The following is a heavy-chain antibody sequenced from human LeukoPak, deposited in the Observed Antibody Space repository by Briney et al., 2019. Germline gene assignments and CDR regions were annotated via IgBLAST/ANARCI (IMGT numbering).Heavy chain of an antibody. Sequence: PGGSLRLSCSASGFTFSTYWMSWVRQAPGKGLEWVSAISGSGGSTYYADSVKGRFTISRDNSKNTLYLQMNSLRAEDTAVYYCAKDRYGDFDYWGQGTLVTVSS. CDR1: GFTFSTYW. V-gene: IGHV3-23*01. J-gene: IGHJ4*02. D-gene: IGHD4-17*01. CDR2: ISGSGGST. CDR3: AKDRYGDFDY.